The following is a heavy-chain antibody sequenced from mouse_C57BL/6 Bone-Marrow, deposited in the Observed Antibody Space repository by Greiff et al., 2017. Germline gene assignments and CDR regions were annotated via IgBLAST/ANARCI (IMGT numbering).Heavy chain of an antibody. CDR3: AKLGTMDY. V-gene: IGHV1-59*01. CDR2: IAPSDSYT. D-gene: IGHD4-1*01. CDR1: GYTFTSYW. Sequence: QVQLQQPGAELVRPGTSVKLSCKASGYTFTSYWMHWVKPRPGQGLEWIGVIAPSDSYTNYNQKFKGKATLTVDPSSSTAYMQLSSRTSGDSAVYYCAKLGTMDYWGQGTSVTVSA. J-gene: IGHJ4*01.